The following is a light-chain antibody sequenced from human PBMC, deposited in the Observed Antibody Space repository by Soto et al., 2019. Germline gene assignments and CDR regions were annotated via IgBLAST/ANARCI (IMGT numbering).Light chain of an antibody. CDR2: LDSDGSH. CDR1: SGHSSYA. CDR3: QTWGTGIHVV. Sequence: QSVLTQSPSASGSLGASVKLTCTLSSGHSSYAIAWHQQQPEKGPRYLMKLDSDGSHTKGDAIPDRFSGSSSGAERYLTISSLQSEDEADYYCQTWGTGIHVVFGGGTKLTVL. V-gene: IGLV4-69*01. J-gene: IGLJ2*01.